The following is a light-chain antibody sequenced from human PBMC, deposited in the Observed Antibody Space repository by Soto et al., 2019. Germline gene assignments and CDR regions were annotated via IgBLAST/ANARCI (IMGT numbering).Light chain of an antibody. CDR1: QSISSY. CDR3: QQSYSTPRGET. V-gene: IGKV1-39*01. Sequence: DIQMTQSPSSLSASVGDRVTITCRASQSISSYLNWYQQKPGKAPKLLIYAASSLQSGVPSRFSGSGSGTDFTLTISSLQPEDFATYYCQQSYSTPRGETFGQGTKVDI. CDR2: AAS. J-gene: IGKJ1*01.